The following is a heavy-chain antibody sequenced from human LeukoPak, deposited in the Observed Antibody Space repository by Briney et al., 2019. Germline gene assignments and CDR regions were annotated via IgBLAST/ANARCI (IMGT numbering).Heavy chain of an antibody. CDR1: GITFSSHA. Sequence: GGSLRLSCSASGITFSSHAMHWVRQVPGKGLEYVSAISDNGGMTFYADSVKGRFTISRDNSKNTLYLQMRSLRGEGTAVYYCYVSGWTEDIDNWGQGTLVTVSS. CDR3: YVSGWTEDIDN. D-gene: IGHD6-19*01. CDR2: ISDNGGMT. J-gene: IGHJ4*02. V-gene: IGHV3-64D*06.